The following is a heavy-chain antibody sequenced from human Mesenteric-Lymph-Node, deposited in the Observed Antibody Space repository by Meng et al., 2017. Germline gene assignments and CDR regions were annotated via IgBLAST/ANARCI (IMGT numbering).Heavy chain of an antibody. Sequence: QVQGQEPAPGLVTPSWSLSFPGAVSGVSVRNEQWWSGVRQAPGKGLGWIGVIYHSGRTNYNPSVKSRVSMSVDKSQNHFSLRLSSVTAADTAVYYCTTLYGDSISWGQGTLVTVSS. CDR1: GVSVRNEQW. CDR2: IYHSGRT. CDR3: TTLYGDSIS. D-gene: IGHD4-17*01. J-gene: IGHJ4*02. V-gene: IGHV4-4*02.